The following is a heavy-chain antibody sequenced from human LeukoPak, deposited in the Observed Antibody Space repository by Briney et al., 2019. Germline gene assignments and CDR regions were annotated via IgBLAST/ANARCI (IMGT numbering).Heavy chain of an antibody. CDR3: ARPRLFKGVFDD. CDR1: GFTFSSYA. V-gene: IGHV3-30*04. Sequence: GGSLRLSCAASGFTFSSYAMHWVRQAPGKGLEWVAVISYDGSNKYYADSVKGRFTISRDNSKNTLYLQMNSLRAEDTAVYYCARPRLFKGVFDDWGQGTVVTVSS. CDR2: ISYDGSNK. J-gene: IGHJ3*01. D-gene: IGHD2-8*01.